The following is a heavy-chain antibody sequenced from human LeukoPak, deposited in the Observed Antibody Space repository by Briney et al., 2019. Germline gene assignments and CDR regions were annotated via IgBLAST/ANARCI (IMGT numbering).Heavy chain of an antibody. CDR2: IYYSGST. V-gene: IGHV4-31*03. CDR1: GGSISSGGYY. J-gene: IGHJ6*02. D-gene: IGHD4-17*01. CDR3: ARGWYGDYVYYYGMDV. Sequence: SQTLSLTCTVSGGSISSGGYYWSWIHQHPGKGLEWIGYIYYSGSTYYNPSLKSRVTISVDTSKNQFSLKLSSVTAADTAVYYCARGWYGDYVYYYGMDVWGQGTTVTVSS.